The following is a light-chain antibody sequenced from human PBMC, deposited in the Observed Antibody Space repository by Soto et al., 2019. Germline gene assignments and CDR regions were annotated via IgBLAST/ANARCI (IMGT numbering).Light chain of an antibody. J-gene: IGKJ4*01. CDR3: QQYNNWPPRT. V-gene: IGKV3-15*01. CDR2: GAS. CDR1: QSVSSN. Sequence: EIVMTQSPATLSVSPGERATLSCRASQSVSSNLAWYQQKPGQAPRLLIYGASTRATGIPARFSGSGSGTEFTLTISSLQSEDFAVYYCQQYNNWPPRTLRGGTKVDIK.